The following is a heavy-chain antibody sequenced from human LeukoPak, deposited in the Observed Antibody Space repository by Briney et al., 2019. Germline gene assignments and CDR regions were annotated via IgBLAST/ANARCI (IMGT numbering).Heavy chain of an antibody. CDR3: PTGQDIVVVPAAIENYYYYMDV. CDR2: ISAYNGNT. J-gene: IGHJ6*03. CDR1: GYTFTSYV. D-gene: IGHD2-2*01. V-gene: IGHV1-18*01. Sequence: RASVKVSCRASGYTFTSYVISWVRQAPGQGLEWMGWISAYNGNTDYAQKLQGRVTMTTDTSTNTAYLELRSLRSEDTAVYYCPTGQDIVVVPAAIENYYYYMDVWGKGTTVTVSS.